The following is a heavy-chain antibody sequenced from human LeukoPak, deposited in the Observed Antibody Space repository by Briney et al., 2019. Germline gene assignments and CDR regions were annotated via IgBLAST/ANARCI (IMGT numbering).Heavy chain of an antibody. CDR3: AREPGAFDV. V-gene: IGHV3-7*01. Sequence: GGSLRLSCAASGFXFSSYWISWVRQAPGKGLEWVANIKQDGSEKQYVDSVKGRFAIFRDNAKNSLYLQMNSLRVEDTAVYYCAREPGAFDVWGQGTMVTVSS. J-gene: IGHJ3*01. CDR2: IKQDGSEK. CDR1: GFXFSSYW.